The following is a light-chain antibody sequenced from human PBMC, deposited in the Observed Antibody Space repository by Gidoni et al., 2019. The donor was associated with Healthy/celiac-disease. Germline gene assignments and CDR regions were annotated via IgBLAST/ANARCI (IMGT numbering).Light chain of an antibody. V-gene: IGKV3-11*01. J-gene: IGKJ1*01. CDR3: QQRSNWPPWT. Sequence: EIVFTQSPAPLSLSPGERATLSCRASQSVSSSLAWYQQKPGQAPRLLSYDASNRATGIPARFSGSGSGTDFTLTISSLEPEDFAVYYCQQRSNWPPWTFGQXTKVEIK. CDR1: QSVSSS. CDR2: DAS.